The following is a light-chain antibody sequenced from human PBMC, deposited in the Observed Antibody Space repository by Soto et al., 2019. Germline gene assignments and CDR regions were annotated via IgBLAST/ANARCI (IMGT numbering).Light chain of an antibody. J-gene: IGLJ2*01. Sequence: QSALTQPASVSGSPGQSITISCTGTSSDVGGYKYVSWYQQHPGKAPKLMIYDVSNRPSGVSNRFSGSKSGNTASLTISGLHAEDEADYYCNSYTSRGTMLFGGGTKLTVL. CDR2: DVS. CDR3: NSYTSRGTML. V-gene: IGLV2-14*03. CDR1: SSDVGGYKY.